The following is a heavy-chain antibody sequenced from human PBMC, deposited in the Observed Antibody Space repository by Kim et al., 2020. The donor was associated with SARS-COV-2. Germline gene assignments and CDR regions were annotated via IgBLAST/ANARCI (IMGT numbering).Heavy chain of an antibody. CDR1: GFTVGDYA. Sequence: GGSLRLSCAVSGFTVGDYAMTWVRQAPGKGLEWVGFIRSRGYGGTAEYAASVRGRFTISRDDSKSIAYLQMNSLKTEDTAVYYCTKEKIDDVFGYYYYYGVDVGDHGTTITVSS. D-gene: IGHD3-10*01. V-gene: IGHV3-49*04. CDR3: TKEKIDDVFGYYYYYGVDV. CDR2: IRSRGYGGTA. J-gene: IGHJ6*02.